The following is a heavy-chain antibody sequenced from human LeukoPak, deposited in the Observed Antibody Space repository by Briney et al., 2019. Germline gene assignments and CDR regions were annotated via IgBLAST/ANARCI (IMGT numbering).Heavy chain of an antibody. J-gene: IGHJ5*02. CDR3: ARGCPDYGDYECDSFDP. CDR1: GFTFSSYW. Sequence: AGGSLRLSCAASGFTFSSYWMHWVRQAPGKGLVWVSRINSDGSSTSYADSVKGRFTISRDNAKNTLYLQMNSLRAEDTAVYYCARGCPDYGDYECDSFDPWGQGTLVTVSS. CDR2: INSDGSST. D-gene: IGHD4-17*01. V-gene: IGHV3-74*01.